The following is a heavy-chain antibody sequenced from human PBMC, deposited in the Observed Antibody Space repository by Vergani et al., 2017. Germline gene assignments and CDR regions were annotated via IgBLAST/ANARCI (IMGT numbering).Heavy chain of an antibody. Sequence: QVQLQESGPGLVQPSETLSLTCTVSGGSISSYYWSWIRQPPGKGLEWIGRIYVSGITDYNSSLQSRVSMSVDTSKNQFSLTLTSVTAADTAVYYCARDNKQLRPRAFDLWGQGRMVAVS. CDR2: IYVSGIT. V-gene: IGHV4-4*07. CDR1: GGSISSYY. CDR3: ARDNKQLRPRAFDL. D-gene: IGHD4-23*01. J-gene: IGHJ3*01.